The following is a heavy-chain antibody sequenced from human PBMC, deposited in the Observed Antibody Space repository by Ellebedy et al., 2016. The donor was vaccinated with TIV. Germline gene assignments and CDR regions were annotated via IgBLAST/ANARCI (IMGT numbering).Heavy chain of an antibody. CDR1: GFTFRSYA. D-gene: IGHD3-22*01. Sequence: GESLKISCTVSGFTFRSYAMHWVRQAPGKGLEWVALISYDGSNSYHADSVKGRFTISSDNSKDTLYLQMNNLRPEDTAIYHCARERRGYYAEYWGQGTLVTVSS. J-gene: IGHJ4*02. CDR2: ISYDGSNS. V-gene: IGHV3-30-3*01. CDR3: ARERRGYYAEY.